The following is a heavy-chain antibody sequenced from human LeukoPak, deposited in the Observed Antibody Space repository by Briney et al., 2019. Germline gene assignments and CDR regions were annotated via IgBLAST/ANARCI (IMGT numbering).Heavy chain of an antibody. Sequence: QAGGSLRLSCAASGFTVSSNYMSWVRQAPGKGLEWVSVIYSGGSTYYADSVKGRFTISRDNSKNTLYLQMNSLRAEDTAVYYCTSPGATIGDAFDIWGQGTMVTVSS. CDR1: GFTVSSNY. CDR3: TSPGATIGDAFDI. J-gene: IGHJ3*02. V-gene: IGHV3-66*01. CDR2: IYSGGST. D-gene: IGHD6-25*01.